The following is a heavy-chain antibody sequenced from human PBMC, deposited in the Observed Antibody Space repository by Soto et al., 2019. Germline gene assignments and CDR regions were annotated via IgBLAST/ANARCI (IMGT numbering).Heavy chain of an antibody. CDR2: IYYSGST. Sequence: PSATLSLPCTVPDGSIRTYYWSWCRQPPGKGLEWIGYIYYSGSTNYNPSLKSRVTISVDTSKNQFSLKLSSVTAADTAVYDGARVHRRRWSTCFPPSAHGPPVTVS. V-gene: IGHV4-59*01. CDR1: DGSIRTYY. D-gene: IGHD2-2*01. J-gene: IGHJ5*02. CDR3: ARVHRRRWSTCFPP.